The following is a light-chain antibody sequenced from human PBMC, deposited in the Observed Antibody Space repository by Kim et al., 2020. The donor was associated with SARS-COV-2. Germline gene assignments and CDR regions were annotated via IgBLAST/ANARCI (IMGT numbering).Light chain of an antibody. CDR1: RLADKY. CDR3: HAWDSNARVA. J-gene: IGLJ2*01. V-gene: IGLV3-1*01. CDR2: QDS. Sequence: VSPGQTATITCSGERLADKYMCWYQQKSGRSPVLVIYQDSKRPSGIPERFSGSNTGNTATLTISGIQAMNETDSYCHAWDSNARVAFGGGAQLTVL.